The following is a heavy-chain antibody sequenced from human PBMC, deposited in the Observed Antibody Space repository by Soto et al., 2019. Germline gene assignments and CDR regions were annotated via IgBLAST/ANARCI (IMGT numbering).Heavy chain of an antibody. D-gene: IGHD3-10*01. CDR3: ATGRVYFGSES. Sequence: QVKLQESGPGLVKPLETLSLTCTVPGGSITSYYWSWVRQPPGKGLEWIGYIYYNGNINYNPSLKSRLTRSLDTSKNQFSLRLSSVTAADTDVYYCATGRVYFGSESWGQGTLVTVSS. J-gene: IGHJ5*02. CDR2: IYYNGNI. V-gene: IGHV4-59*01. CDR1: GGSITSYY.